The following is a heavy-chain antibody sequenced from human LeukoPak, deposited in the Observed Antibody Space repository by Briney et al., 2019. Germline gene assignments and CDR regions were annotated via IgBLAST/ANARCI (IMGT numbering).Heavy chain of an antibody. CDR2: ISPSGGGT. Sequence: ASVKVSCKSSGYTFTSYYIHWVRQAPGQGLEWMGIISPSGGGTGYAQNFQGRVTMTRDTSTSTVYMKLSSLRSEDTAVYFCARGGPQWLVLRKRFYFDSWGQGTLVTVSS. D-gene: IGHD6-19*01. V-gene: IGHV1-46*01. CDR3: ARGGPQWLVLRKRFYFDS. CDR1: GYTFTSYY. J-gene: IGHJ4*02.